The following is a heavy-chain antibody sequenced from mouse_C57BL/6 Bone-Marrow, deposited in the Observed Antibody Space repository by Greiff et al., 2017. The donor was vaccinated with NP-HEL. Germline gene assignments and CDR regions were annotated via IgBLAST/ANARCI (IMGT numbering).Heavy chain of an antibody. CDR2: IDPEDGDT. CDR1: GFNIKDYY. V-gene: IGHV14-1*01. Sequence: VQLQQSGAELVRPGASVKLSCTASGFNIKDYYMHWVKQRPEQGLEWIGRIDPEDGDTEYAPKFQGKATMTADTSSNTAYLQLSSLTSEDTAVYYCTVYYGSSYGFAYWGQGTLVTVSA. CDR3: TVYYGSSYGFAY. J-gene: IGHJ3*01. D-gene: IGHD1-1*01.